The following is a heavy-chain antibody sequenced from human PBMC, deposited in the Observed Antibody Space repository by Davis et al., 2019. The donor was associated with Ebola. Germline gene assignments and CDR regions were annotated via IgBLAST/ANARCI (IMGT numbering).Heavy chain of an antibody. D-gene: IGHD3-3*01. CDR1: GFTFSGSA. Sequence: GESLKISCAASGFTFSGSAMHWVRQASGKGLEWVGRIRSKANSYATAYAASVKGRFTISRDDSKNTAYLQMNSLRAEDTAVYYCAKSPQGYYDFWSGYYYYYGMDVWGQGTTVTVSS. J-gene: IGHJ6*02. V-gene: IGHV3-73*01. CDR2: IRSKANSYAT. CDR3: AKSPQGYYDFWSGYYYYYGMDV.